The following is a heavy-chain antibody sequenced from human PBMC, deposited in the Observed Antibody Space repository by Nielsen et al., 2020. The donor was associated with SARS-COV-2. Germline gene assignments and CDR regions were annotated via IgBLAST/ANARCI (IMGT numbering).Heavy chain of an antibody. D-gene: IGHD4-11*01. Sequence: VGSLRLSCAASGFTFSNAWMSWVRQAPGKGLEWVGRIKSKTDGGTTDYAAPVKGRFTISRDDSKNTLYLQMNSLKTEDTAVYYGTTDRGVPTYSYYYGMDVWGQGTTVTVSS. CDR1: GFTFSNAW. J-gene: IGHJ6*02. V-gene: IGHV3-15*01. CDR3: TTDRGVPTYSYYYGMDV. CDR2: IKSKTDGGTT.